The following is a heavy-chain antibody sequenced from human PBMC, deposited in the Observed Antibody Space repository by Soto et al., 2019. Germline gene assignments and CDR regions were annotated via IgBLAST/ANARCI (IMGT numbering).Heavy chain of an antibody. V-gene: IGHV4-30-4*01. J-gene: IGHJ5*02. Sequence: PSETLSLTCTASGGSISSGDYYWSWIRQPPGKGLEWIGYIYYSGSTYYNPSLKSRVTISVDTSKNQFSLKLSSVTAADTAVYYCARDTRGYDYVWGSYSPTIHWFDPWGQGALVTVSS. D-gene: IGHD3-16*01. CDR2: IYYSGST. CDR3: ARDTRGYDYVWGSYSPTIHWFDP. CDR1: GGSISSGDYY.